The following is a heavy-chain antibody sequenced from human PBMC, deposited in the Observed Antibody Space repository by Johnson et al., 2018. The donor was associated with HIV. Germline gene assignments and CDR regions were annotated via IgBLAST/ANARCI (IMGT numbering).Heavy chain of an antibody. V-gene: IGHV3-30-3*02. J-gene: IGHJ3*02. Sequence: QVQLVESGGGVVQPGRSLRLSCAVSGFTFSSHAMHWVRQAPGKGLEWVAVISYDGSDRYYADSVKGRFTISRDNSKNTLYLQMNSLRVEDTALYYCAKLGVVQAFDIWGQGTMVTVSS. CDR1: GFTFSSHA. CDR3: AKLGVVQAFDI. CDR2: ISYDGSDR. D-gene: IGHD3-3*01.